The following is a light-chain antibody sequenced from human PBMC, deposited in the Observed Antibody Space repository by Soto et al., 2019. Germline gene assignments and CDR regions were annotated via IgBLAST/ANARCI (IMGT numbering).Light chain of an antibody. Sequence: QSALTQPASVSGSPGQSITIPCTGTCSDVGSYNLVSWYQQHPGKAPKLMIYEVSKRPSAVSNRFSGSKSGNTASLTISGLQAEDEADYYCCSYAGSSTSVVFGGGTKL. CDR1: CSDVGSYNL. CDR2: EVS. CDR3: CSYAGSSTSVV. V-gene: IGLV2-23*02. J-gene: IGLJ2*01.